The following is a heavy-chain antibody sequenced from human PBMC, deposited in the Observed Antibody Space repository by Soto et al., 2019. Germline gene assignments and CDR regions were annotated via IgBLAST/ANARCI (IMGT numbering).Heavy chain of an antibody. V-gene: IGHV4-34*01. J-gene: IGHJ4*02. CDR2: INHSGST. Sequence: SETLSLTCAVYGGSFSGYYWTWIRQPPGKGLEWVGEINHSGSTNYKPSLRSRVTISVDTSKNTLYLQMNSLRAEDTAVYYCAKVADYGYYDSSGTLFFDYWGQGTLVTVSS. CDR3: AKVADYGYYDSSGTLFFDY. CDR1: GGSFSGYY. D-gene: IGHD3-22*01.